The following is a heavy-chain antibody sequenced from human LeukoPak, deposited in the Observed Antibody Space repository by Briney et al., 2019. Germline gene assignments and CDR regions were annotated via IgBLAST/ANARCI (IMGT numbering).Heavy chain of an antibody. CDR1: GGSISSYY. Sequence: SETLSLTCTVSGGSISSYYWSWIRQPAGKGLEWIGRIHTSGSTNYNPSLKSRVTMSVDTSKNQFSLKLSSVTAADTAVYYCAREQTYYDSSGYYYAYFDYWGQGTLVTVSS. CDR2: IHTSGST. V-gene: IGHV4-4*07. J-gene: IGHJ4*02. CDR3: AREQTYYDSSGYYYAYFDY. D-gene: IGHD3-22*01.